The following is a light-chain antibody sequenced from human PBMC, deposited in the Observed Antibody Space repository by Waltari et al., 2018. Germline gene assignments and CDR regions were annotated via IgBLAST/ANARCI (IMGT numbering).Light chain of an antibody. CDR3: QQRSNWPPLT. J-gene: IGKJ4*01. CDR2: DAS. Sequence: SPATLSLSPGERATLSCRASQSVSSYLAWYQQKPGQAPRLLFYDASNRATGIPARFSGSGSGTDFTLTISSLEPEDFAVYYCQQRSNWPPLTFGGGTKVEIK. V-gene: IGKV3-11*01. CDR1: QSVSSY.